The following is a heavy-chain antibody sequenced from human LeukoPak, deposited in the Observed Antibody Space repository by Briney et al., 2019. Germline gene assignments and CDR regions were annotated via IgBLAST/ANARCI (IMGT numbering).Heavy chain of an antibody. V-gene: IGHV3-74*01. Sequence: SGGSLRLSCAASGFTFSSYWMHWVRHAPGKGLVWVSRINNDGSSTSYADSVKGRFIISRDNAKNTLYLQMNSLRAEDTAVYYGESPRREGGGGYGGFAPGGKGPLVTVS. CDR3: ESPRREGGGGYGGFAP. CDR1: GFTFSSYW. CDR2: INNDGSST. J-gene: IGHJ5*02. D-gene: IGHD3-10*01.